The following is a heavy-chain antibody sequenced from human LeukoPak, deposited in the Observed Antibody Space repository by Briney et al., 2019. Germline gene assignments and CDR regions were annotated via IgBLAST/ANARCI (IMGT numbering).Heavy chain of an antibody. CDR1: GGSISNYC. CDR2: ISYSGGT. J-gene: IGHJ4*02. CDR3: ARHTTSYESRDYSFDY. Sequence: PSETLSLTRTVSGGSISNYCWNWIRQPPGKGLEWVGLISYSGGTKYNPSLQSRVTISIDTSKNQFSLNLSSVTAADTAVYYCARHTTSYESRDYSFDYWGQGTLVTVSS. V-gene: IGHV4-59*08. D-gene: IGHD3-22*01.